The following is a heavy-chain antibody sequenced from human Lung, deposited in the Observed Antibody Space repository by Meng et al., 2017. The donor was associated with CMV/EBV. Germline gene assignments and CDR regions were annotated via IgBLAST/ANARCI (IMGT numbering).Heavy chain of an antibody. D-gene: IGHD3-9*01. V-gene: IGHV3-23*01. CDR1: GFTFRNYA. J-gene: IGHJ4*02. CDR3: ATYDLLTGPDY. Sequence: GESXKISCAASGFTFRNYAMSWVRQTPGMGLEWVSLIGGNGRNTDYAASVKGRFTISRDNSKSTLYLQMNSLRAEDTAIYYCATYDLLTGPDYWGQGTLFTVSS. CDR2: IGGNGRNT.